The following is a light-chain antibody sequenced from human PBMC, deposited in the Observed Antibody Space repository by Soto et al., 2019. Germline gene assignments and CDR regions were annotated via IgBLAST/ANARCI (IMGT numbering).Light chain of an antibody. V-gene: IGKV1-5*03. CDR3: QQYSAYPLT. Sequence: DIQLTQAPSILSPSVGDRVTITCRASENIYGYLAWYQQKPGEAPKLLIYWASTLVSGVPSRFTGGEAGTEFTLTISDLQPDDFATYFCQQYSAYPLTFGGVTKVDVK. CDR1: ENIYGY. CDR2: WAS. J-gene: IGKJ4*01.